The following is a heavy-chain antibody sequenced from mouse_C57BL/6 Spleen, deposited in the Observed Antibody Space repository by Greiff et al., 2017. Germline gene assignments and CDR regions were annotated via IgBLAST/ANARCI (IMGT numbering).Heavy chain of an antibody. CDR1: GFNFKDYY. Sequence: VQLQQSGAELVRPGASVKLSCTASGFNFKDYYMHWVKQRPEQGLEWIGWIYPENGDTEYASKFQGKATITADTSSNTAYLQLSSLTSEDTAVYYCTTNYGSSLGAYWGQGTLVTVSA. CDR2: IYPENGDT. V-gene: IGHV14-4*01. J-gene: IGHJ3*01. CDR3: TTNYGSSLGAY. D-gene: IGHD1-1*01.